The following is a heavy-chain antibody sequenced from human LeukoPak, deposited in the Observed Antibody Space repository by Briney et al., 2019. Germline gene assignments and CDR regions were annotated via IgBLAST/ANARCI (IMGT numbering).Heavy chain of an antibody. Sequence: PSETLSLTCAVYGGSFSGYYWSWIRQPPGKGLEWIGEINHSGSTNYNPSLKSRVTISVDTSKNQFSLKLSSVTAADTAVYYCARREDCSSTSCRGFDYWGQGTLVTVSS. J-gene: IGHJ4*02. CDR1: GGSFSGYY. V-gene: IGHV4-34*01. CDR3: ARREDCSSTSCRGFDY. D-gene: IGHD2-2*01. CDR2: INHSGST.